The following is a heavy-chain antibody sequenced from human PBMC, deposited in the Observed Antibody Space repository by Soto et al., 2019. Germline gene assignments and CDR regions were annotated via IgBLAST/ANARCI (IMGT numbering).Heavy chain of an antibody. CDR1: GGSMSSYY. J-gene: IGHJ4*02. V-gene: IGHV4-4*07. D-gene: IGHD4-4*01. Sequence: PSETLSLTCTVSGGSMSSYYWSWIRQPAGKGLEWIGRIYPSGSTNYNPSLKSRVTLSVDTSMNQFSLKLNSVTAADTAVYYCAKVGPTVTTVRTSFDYWGQGTLVTVSS. CDR2: IYPSGST. CDR3: AKVGPTVTTVRTSFDY.